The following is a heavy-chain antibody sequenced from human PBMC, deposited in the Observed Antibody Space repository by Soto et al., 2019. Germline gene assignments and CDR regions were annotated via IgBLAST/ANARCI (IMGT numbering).Heavy chain of an antibody. CDR1: GYIFTTYC. CDR2: IDPSDSYT. CDR3: ATSVRAMAGYSYYYYSGMDV. J-gene: IGHJ6*02. D-gene: IGHD6-19*01. Sequence: GAAQKISCKGSGYIFTTYCISWVRQMPGKGLEWMGRIDPSDSYTNYSPSFQGHVTISADKSISTAYLQWSSLKAPDTAMYYCATSVRAMAGYSYYYYSGMDVWGQGTTVTVSS. V-gene: IGHV5-10-1*01.